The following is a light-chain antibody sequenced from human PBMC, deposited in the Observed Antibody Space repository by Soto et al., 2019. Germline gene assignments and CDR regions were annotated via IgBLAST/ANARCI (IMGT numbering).Light chain of an antibody. CDR3: PQGSHWPRT. Sequence: DVVMPQSPLPLPVTLVQPAPISCRTSQSLVYSDGNTSLTWHQQRPGQSPRRLLYKSPNRNSGVTERFSGSGSGTDCSLKISRVEAEDVGVYYCPQGSHWPRTFGQGTKVVIK. CDR1: QSLVYSDGNTS. J-gene: IGKJ1*01. CDR2: KSP. V-gene: IGKV2-30*01.